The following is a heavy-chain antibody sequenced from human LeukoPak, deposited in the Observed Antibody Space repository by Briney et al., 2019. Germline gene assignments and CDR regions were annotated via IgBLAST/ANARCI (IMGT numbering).Heavy chain of an antibody. CDR1: GFTLSSYW. D-gene: IGHD3-3*01. V-gene: IGHV3-7*01. CDR2: IRQDGSEK. J-gene: IGHJ3*02. CDR3: ARRKYYDFWSGYFILSDNDAFDI. Sequence: GGSLRLSCAASGFTLSSYWMSWVRQAPGKGLEWVANIRQDGSEKYYVDSVKGRFTISRDNAKNSPYLQMNSLRAEDTAVYYCARRKYYDFWSGYFILSDNDAFDIWGQGTMVTVSS.